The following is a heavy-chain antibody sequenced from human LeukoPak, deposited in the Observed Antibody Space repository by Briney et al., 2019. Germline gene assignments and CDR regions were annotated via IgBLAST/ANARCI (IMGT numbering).Heavy chain of an antibody. V-gene: IGHV4-34*01. D-gene: IGHD3-22*01. CDR1: GGSLSDHD. J-gene: IGHJ4*02. CDR3: ARAKGDLSMIGMIVTAVEFYFDV. CDR2: ITHRGAA. Sequence: PSETLSLTCAVFGGSLSDHDWSGLRQPPGRGLEWGGEITHRGAANYNPSLKSRVTLSLDTSKNQVSLKLNSLTAADTTVYYCARAKGDLSMIGMIVTAVEFYFDVWGPGTLVTVSS.